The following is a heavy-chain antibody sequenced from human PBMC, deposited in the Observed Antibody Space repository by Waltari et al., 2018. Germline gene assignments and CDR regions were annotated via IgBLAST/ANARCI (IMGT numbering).Heavy chain of an antibody. CDR3: VREGGFTVETPQFDY. CDR2: IKQDGSDK. V-gene: IGHV3-7*01. D-gene: IGHD4-17*01. J-gene: IGHJ4*02. Sequence: EVQLVESGGGLVQPGGSLRLSCAASGFTFRSYWMSWVRQAPGKGLEWVASIKQDGSDKYYVDYVKGRFTISRDNAKNSLFLQMNSLRAEDTAIYYCVREGGFTVETPQFDYWGQGTLVTVSS. CDR1: GFTFRSYW.